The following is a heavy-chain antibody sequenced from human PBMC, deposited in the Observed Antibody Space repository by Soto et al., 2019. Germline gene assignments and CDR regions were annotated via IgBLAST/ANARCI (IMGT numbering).Heavy chain of an antibody. D-gene: IGHD4-17*01. V-gene: IGHV3-7*01. J-gene: IGHJ4*02. CDR1: GFTISSYW. Sequence: EVQLVESGGSLVQPGGSLRLSCEASGFTISSYWMSWVRQAPGKGLEWVANIKQDGSEKYYVDSVKGRFTISRDNAKNSLYLQMNSLRAEDTAVYYCARETTVVTRGLNYWGQGTLVTVSS. CDR3: ARETTVVTRGLNY. CDR2: IKQDGSEK.